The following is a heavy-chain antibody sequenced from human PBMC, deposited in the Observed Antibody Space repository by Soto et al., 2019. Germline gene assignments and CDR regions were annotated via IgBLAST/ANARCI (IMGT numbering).Heavy chain of an antibody. J-gene: IGHJ4*02. CDR1: GFTFRSSA. CDR2: ISCCEGTT. CDR3: AGPVGGYQVLFGTWYGTRSDY. V-gene: IGHV3-23*01. Sequence: PGGSLRLSCEASGFTFRSSAMGWVRQAPGKGLEWVSGISCCEGTTSYAESVRGRFIISRDNSKNKVYLDMSSLRAEDTALYYCAGPVGGYQVLFGTWYGTRSDYWGQGTLVTVSS. D-gene: IGHD6-13*01.